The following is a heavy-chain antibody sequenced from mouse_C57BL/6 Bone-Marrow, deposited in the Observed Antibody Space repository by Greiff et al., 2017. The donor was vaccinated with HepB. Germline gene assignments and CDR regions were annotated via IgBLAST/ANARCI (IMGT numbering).Heavy chain of an antibody. J-gene: IGHJ4*01. V-gene: IGHV1-26*01. Sequence: VQLQQSGPELVKPGASVKISCKASGYTFTDYYMNWVKQSHGKSLEWIGDINPNNGGTSYNQKFKGKATLTVDKSSSTAYMELRSLTSEDSAVYYCAQLTGLYYYAMDYWGQGTSVTVSS. CDR3: AQLTGLYYYAMDY. D-gene: IGHD4-1*01. CDR2: INPNNGGT. CDR1: GYTFTDYY.